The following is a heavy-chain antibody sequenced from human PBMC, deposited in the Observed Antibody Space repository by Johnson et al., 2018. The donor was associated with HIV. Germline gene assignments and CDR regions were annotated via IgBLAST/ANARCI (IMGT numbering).Heavy chain of an antibody. Sequence: LVESGGGVVQPGRSLRLYCAASGFTFSSYAMHWVRQAPGKGLEWVAVISYDGSNKYYADSVKGRFTISRDNSKNTLYLQMNSLRAEDTAVYYCAREPGLVAAFDIWGQGTMVTVSS. V-gene: IGHV3-30-3*01. CDR3: AREPGLVAAFDI. CDR2: ISYDGSNK. J-gene: IGHJ3*02. CDR1: GFTFSSYA. D-gene: IGHD6-19*01.